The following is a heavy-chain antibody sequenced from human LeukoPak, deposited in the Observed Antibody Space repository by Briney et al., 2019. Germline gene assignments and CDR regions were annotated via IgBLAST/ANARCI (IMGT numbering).Heavy chain of an antibody. CDR3: ARPHLESYYFDY. D-gene: IGHD1-1*01. J-gene: IGHJ4*02. V-gene: IGHV2-5*01. CDR1: GFSLSTSGVG. Sequence: SGPTLVNPTQTLTLTCTFSGFSLSTSGVGVGWIRQPPGKALEWLALIYWNEDKRYSPSLKSRLTITKDTSKNQVVLTMTNMDPVDTATYYCARPHLESYYFDYWGQGTLVTVSS. CDR2: IYWNEDK.